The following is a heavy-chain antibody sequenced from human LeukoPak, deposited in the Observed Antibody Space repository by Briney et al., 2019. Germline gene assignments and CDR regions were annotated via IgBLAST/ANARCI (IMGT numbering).Heavy chain of an antibody. CDR2: INHSGST. CDR1: GGSFSGYY. CDR3: ARVGVTDWFDP. V-gene: IGHV4-34*01. J-gene: IGHJ5*02. D-gene: IGHD2-21*02. Sequence: SETLSLTCAVYGGSFSGYYWSWIRQPPGKGLEWIGEINHSGSTNYSPSLKSRVTISVDRSKNQFSLQLSSVTAADTAVYYCARVGVTDWFDPWGQGTLVTVSS.